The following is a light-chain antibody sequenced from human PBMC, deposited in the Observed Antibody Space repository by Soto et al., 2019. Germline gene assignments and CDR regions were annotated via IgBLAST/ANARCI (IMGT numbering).Light chain of an antibody. CDR2: AAS. CDR3: QHLYSFPRT. V-gene: IGKV1-9*01. Sequence: IQLTQSPSSLSASVGDRVTITCRASQGISTYLLWYQQKPGKAPNLLIHAASILQSGVPSRFSGSGSGTDFTLTISSLQPEHFATYYCQHLYSFPRTFGGGTKVEIK. J-gene: IGKJ4*01. CDR1: QGISTY.